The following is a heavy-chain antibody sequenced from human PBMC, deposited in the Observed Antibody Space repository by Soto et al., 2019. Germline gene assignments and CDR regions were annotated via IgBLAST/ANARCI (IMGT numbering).Heavy chain of an antibody. CDR2: IIPMLNIT. J-gene: IGHJ3*02. D-gene: IGHD6-13*01. CDR3: TLRSWSAEHFAI. CDR1: GGTFSTYT. Sequence: QVQLVQSGAEVKKPGSSVKVSCKASGGTFSTYTIIWVRQAPGQGLEWMGRIIPMLNITNTAQSFHDRATIISDKSTSTAYLELSTLRSADSSMYCCTLRSWSAEHFAIWSRGTMVTVSS. V-gene: IGHV1-69*02.